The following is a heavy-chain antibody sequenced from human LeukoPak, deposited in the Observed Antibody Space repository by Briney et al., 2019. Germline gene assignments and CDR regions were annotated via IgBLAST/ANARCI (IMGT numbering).Heavy chain of an antibody. D-gene: IGHD3-22*01. V-gene: IGHV3-74*01. CDR3: ARDGFTLERGSRSYHYDSSGYLVY. J-gene: IGHJ4*02. CDR2: INSDGSST. Sequence: GGSLRLSCAASGFTFDDYGMSWVRQAPGKGLVWVSRINSDGSSTSYADSVKGRFTISRDNAKNTLYLQMNSLRAEDTAVYYCARDGFTLERGSRSYHYDSSGYLVYWGQGTLVTVSS. CDR1: GFTFDDYG.